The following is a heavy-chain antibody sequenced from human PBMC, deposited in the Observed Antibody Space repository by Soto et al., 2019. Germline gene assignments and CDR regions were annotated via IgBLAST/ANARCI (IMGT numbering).Heavy chain of an antibody. CDR2: VYYSGGA. CDR3: ARPQKYCTGGSCYSAFDS. CDR1: GDSISSSSYY. J-gene: IGHJ4*02. V-gene: IGHV4-39*01. D-gene: IGHD2-15*01. Sequence: QLQLQESGPGLVKPSETLSLTCSVSGDSISSSSYYWAWVRQPPGKGLEWIGSVYYSGGAYYNPTLKSRVTISVDTSKNQISLKLTSVTAADTAVYYCARPQKYCTGGSCYSAFDSWGQGTLVTVSS.